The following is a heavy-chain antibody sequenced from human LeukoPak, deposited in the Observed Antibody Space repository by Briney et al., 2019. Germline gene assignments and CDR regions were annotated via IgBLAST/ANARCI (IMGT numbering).Heavy chain of an antibody. CDR1: GFTFRTYN. CDR3: ARSLTNGYMDV. CDR2: ITSGGTTI. D-gene: IGHD3-9*01. Sequence: GGSLRLSCAASGFTFRTYNMNWVRQAPGKGLEWVSYITSGGTTIYYADSVKGRFTISRDNAKNSLYLQMNSLRAEDTAVYYCARSLTNGYMDVWGKGTTVTVSS. V-gene: IGHV3-48*04. J-gene: IGHJ6*03.